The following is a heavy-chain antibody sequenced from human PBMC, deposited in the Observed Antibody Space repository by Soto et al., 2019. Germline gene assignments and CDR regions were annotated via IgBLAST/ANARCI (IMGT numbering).Heavy chain of an antibody. Sequence: PWETLPLTCTVSGGSISSSSYYWGWIRQPPGKGLEWIGSIYYSGSTYYNPSLKSRVTISVDTSKNQFSLKLSSVTAADTAVYYCARGLLWFGGENWFDPWGQGTLVTVSS. CDR3: ARGLLWFGGENWFDP. CDR2: IYYSGST. V-gene: IGHV4-39*01. J-gene: IGHJ5*02. CDR1: GGSISSSSYY. D-gene: IGHD3-10*01.